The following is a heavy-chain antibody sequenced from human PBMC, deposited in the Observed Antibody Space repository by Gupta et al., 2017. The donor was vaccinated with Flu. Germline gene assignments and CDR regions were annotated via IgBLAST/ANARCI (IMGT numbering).Heavy chain of an antibody. D-gene: IGHD2-15*01. CDR3: AREGLGYCSGGSCYRVHWFDP. CDR2: INPNSGGT. J-gene: IGHJ5*02. Sequence: QVQLVQSGAEVKKPGASVKVSCKASGYTFTGYYMHWVRQAPGQGLEWMGWINPNSGGTNYARKFQGRVTMTRDTSISTAYMELSRLRSDDTAVYYCAREGLGYCSGGSCYRVHWFDPWGQGTLVTVSS. V-gene: IGHV1-2*02. CDR1: GYTFTGYY.